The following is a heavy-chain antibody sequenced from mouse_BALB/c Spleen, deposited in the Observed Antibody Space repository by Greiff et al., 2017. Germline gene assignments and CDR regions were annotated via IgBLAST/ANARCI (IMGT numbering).Heavy chain of an antibody. CDR2: IYPGDGDT. J-gene: IGHJ2*01. CDR3: ARGDYYGSRGWDY. Sequence: QVQLKESGAELVGPGSSVTISCTASGYAFSSYWMNWVKQRPGQGLEWIGQIYPGDGDTNYNGKFKGKATLTADKSSSTAYMQLSSLTSEDSAVYFCARGDYYGSRGWDYWGQGTTLTVSS. CDR1: GYAFSSYW. D-gene: IGHD1-1*01. V-gene: IGHV1-80*01.